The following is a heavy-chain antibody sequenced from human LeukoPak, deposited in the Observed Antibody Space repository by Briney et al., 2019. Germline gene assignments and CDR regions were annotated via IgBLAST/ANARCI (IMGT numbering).Heavy chain of an antibody. V-gene: IGHV3-23*01. D-gene: IGHD5-18*01. CDR3: ARDFSDTDWFDP. CDR1: GFTFSNYA. Sequence: PGGSLRLSCAASGFTFSNYAMSWVRQAPGKGLEWVSAISDSGGSTQYADSVKGRFTLSRDNAKNSLYLQMNSLRAEDTAVYYCARDFSDTDWFDPWGQGTLVTVSS. J-gene: IGHJ5*02. CDR2: ISDSGGST.